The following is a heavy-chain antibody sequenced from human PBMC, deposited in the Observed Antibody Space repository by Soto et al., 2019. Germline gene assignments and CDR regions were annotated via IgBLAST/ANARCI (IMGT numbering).Heavy chain of an antibody. CDR2: ISSSSKTI. CDR3: ARNVLSGYYLDY. V-gene: IGHV3-48*02. CDR1: GFTFSSYT. Sequence: EVQVVESGGGLVQPGGSLRLSCAASGFTFSSYTMNWVRQAPGKGLEWISYISSSSKTIHYADSVKGRFTISRDNAKNSLYLQMSCLRDEDTAVYYCARNVLSGYYLDYWGQGTLVTVSS. D-gene: IGHD3-16*01. J-gene: IGHJ4*02.